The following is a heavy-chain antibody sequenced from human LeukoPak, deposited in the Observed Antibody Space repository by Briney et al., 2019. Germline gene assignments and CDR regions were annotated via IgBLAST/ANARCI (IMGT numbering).Heavy chain of an antibody. CDR3: ARYTFRAVDI. CDR1: GLSLSVNY. CDR2: IYRDGNT. J-gene: IGHJ3*02. D-gene: IGHD2-2*02. V-gene: IGHV3-53*01. Sequence: GGSLRLSCAASGLSLSVNYMTWVRQSPGKGLEWLSNIYRDGNTYYADSVNGRFSISRDDYKNTLYLEMNSLRDEDTALYYCARYTFRAVDIWGQGSMVTVSS.